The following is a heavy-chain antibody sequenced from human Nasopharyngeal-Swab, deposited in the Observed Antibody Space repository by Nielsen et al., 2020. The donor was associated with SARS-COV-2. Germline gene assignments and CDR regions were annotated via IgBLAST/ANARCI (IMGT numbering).Heavy chain of an antibody. Sequence: SVKVSCNASRGTFSSYAISWVRQAPGQGLEWMGGIIPIFGTANYAQKFQGRVTITADESTSTAYMGLSSLRSEDTAVYYCASLGPMVQDAFDFWGQGTMVTASS. D-gene: IGHD4/OR15-4a*01. V-gene: IGHV1-69*13. CDR3: ASLGPMVQDAFDF. J-gene: IGHJ3*01. CDR1: RGTFSSYA. CDR2: IIPIFGTA.